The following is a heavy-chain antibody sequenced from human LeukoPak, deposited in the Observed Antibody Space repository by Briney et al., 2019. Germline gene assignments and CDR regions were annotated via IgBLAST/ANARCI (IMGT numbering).Heavy chain of an antibody. CDR1: GFTFSSYW. J-gene: IGHJ4*02. CDR3: AKAWGNGDYCFDY. V-gene: IGHV3-74*01. CDR2: INSDGSST. Sequence: HPGGSLRLSCAASGFTFSSYWMHWVRQAPGKGLVWVSRINSDGSSTSFADSVKGRFTISRDNAKNTLYLQMNSLRAEDTAVYYCAKAWGNGDYCFDYWGQGTLVTVSS. D-gene: IGHD4-17*01.